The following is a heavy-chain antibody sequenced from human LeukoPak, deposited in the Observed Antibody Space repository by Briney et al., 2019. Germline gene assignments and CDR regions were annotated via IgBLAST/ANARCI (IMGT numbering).Heavy chain of an antibody. D-gene: IGHD3-3*01. CDR2: IYTSGST. V-gene: IGHV4-61*02. Sequence: SETLSLTCTVSGGSISSGSYYWSWIRQTAGKGLEWIGRIYTSGSTNYNPSLKSRVTISVDTSKNQFSLKLSSVTAADTAVYYCARGSVEVTIFGVVSAFDIWGQGTMVTVSS. CDR3: ARGSVEVTIFGVVSAFDI. CDR1: GGSISSGSYY. J-gene: IGHJ3*02.